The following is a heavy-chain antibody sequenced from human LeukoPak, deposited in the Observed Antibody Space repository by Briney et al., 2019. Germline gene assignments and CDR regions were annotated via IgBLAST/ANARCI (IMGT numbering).Heavy chain of an antibody. Sequence: GGSLRLSCAVSGFTFSSTWFHWVRQGPGKGLVWVSRINSDGSSTIYADSVKGRFTISRDNAKKSLYLQMNSLRAEDTAVYYCARRLGLGFGEYSNNWFDPWGQGTLVTVSS. CDR1: GFTFSSTW. CDR2: INSDGSST. V-gene: IGHV3-74*01. D-gene: IGHD3-10*01. J-gene: IGHJ5*02. CDR3: ARRLGLGFGEYSNNWFDP.